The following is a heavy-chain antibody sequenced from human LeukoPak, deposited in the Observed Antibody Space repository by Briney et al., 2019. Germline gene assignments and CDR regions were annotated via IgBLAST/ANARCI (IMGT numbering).Heavy chain of an antibody. CDR3: ARTAPPKVAAYYYYYMDG. V-gene: IGHV1-2*02. CDR1: GYTFTCCY. Sequence: ASVKVSCKASGYTFTCCYMHWVRQAPGQGLEWMGCINPNSGGTNYAEKFQGRVTMTRDKSISTAYMELSRLRSDDTAVYYCARTAPPKVAAYYYYYMDGWGKGTTVTVSS. D-gene: IGHD6-13*01. CDR2: INPNSGGT. J-gene: IGHJ6*03.